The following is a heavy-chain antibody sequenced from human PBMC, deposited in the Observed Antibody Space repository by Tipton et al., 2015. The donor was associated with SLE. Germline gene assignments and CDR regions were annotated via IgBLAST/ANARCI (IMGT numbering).Heavy chain of an antibody. J-gene: IGHJ4*02. D-gene: IGHD6-25*01. V-gene: IGHV3-53*04. CDR2: IYSGGNT. CDR3: ARDHIAADGNFDS. CDR1: GFSVSTYY. Sequence: VQLVQSGGGLVQPGGSLRLSCAASGFSVSTYYMSWVRQAPGQGLEWVSVIYSGGNTLYSDSVEGRFTISRDNSKNTVYLHMNSLRPNDTAVYYCARDHIAADGNFDSWGQGTLVTVSS.